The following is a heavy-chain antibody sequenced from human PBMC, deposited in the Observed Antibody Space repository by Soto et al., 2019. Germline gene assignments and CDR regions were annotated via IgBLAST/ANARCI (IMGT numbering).Heavy chain of an antibody. Sequence: ASVKVSCKASGYTFTGYYMHWVRQAPGQGLEWMGWINPNSGGTNYAQKFQGWVTMTRDTSISTAYMELSRLRSDDTAVYYCARSRSHAYYDFWSDYHDRDAFDIWGQGTMVTVSS. V-gene: IGHV1-2*04. CDR2: INPNSGGT. CDR3: ARSRSHAYYDFWSDYHDRDAFDI. D-gene: IGHD3-3*01. J-gene: IGHJ3*02. CDR1: GYTFTGYY.